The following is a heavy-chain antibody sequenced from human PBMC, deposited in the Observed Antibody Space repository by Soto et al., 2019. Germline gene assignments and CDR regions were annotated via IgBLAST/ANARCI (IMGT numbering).Heavy chain of an antibody. CDR1: GGSISSYY. CDR2: IYNSGST. J-gene: IGHJ4*02. Sequence: SETLSLTCTVSGGSISSYYWSWIRQPPGKGLEWIGYIYNSGSTNYNPSLKSRVTISVDTSKNQFSLQLNSVTPEDTAVYYCTRSSGYYSRFDYWGQGTPVTVS. CDR3: TRSSGYYSRFDY. D-gene: IGHD3-22*01. V-gene: IGHV4-59*12.